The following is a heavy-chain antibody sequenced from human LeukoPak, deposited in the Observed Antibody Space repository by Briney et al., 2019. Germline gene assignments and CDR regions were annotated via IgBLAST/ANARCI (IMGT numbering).Heavy chain of an antibody. J-gene: IGHJ1*01. CDR3: AKGEGEPAYSNFQR. CDR1: GFIFSGYA. Sequence: GGSLRLSCTASGFIFSGYAMSWVRQAPGKGLEWVSGISGSSDNTYYADSVKGRFTISRDNSKNTVYVQMNSLRAEDTAVYYCAKGEGEPAYSNFQRWGQSTLVTVSS. D-gene: IGHD4-11*01. CDR2: ISGSSDNT. V-gene: IGHV3-23*01.